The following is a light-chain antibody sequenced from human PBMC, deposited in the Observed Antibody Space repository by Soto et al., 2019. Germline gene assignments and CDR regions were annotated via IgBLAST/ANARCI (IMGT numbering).Light chain of an antibody. Sequence: DIQMTQSPSSVSASVGDSVTITCRASQGISTYLAWYQQKPGKPPSLLIYAATTLQSGVPSRFSGIVSGTDFTLTITSLQPEYFATYYCQQANTLPRTFGQGTKLANK. CDR1: QGISTY. J-gene: IGKJ2*02. CDR3: QQANTLPRT. CDR2: AAT. V-gene: IGKV1-12*01.